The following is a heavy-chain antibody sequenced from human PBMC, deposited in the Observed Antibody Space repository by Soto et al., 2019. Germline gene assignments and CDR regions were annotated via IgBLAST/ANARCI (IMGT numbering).Heavy chain of an antibody. V-gene: IGHV3-64D*06. D-gene: IGHD6-13*01. CDR1: GFTFSSNA. CDR3: VKSAGPQRIAAVAYIDY. CDR2: ISSDGGST. Sequence: GSLILSFSASGFTFSSNAMHWVRQAPGKGLEYVSAISSDGGSTYYTDPVKGRFTISRDDSKNTLYLEMSSLRADDTAVYYCVKSAGPQRIAAVAYIDYWGQGTLVT. J-gene: IGHJ4*02.